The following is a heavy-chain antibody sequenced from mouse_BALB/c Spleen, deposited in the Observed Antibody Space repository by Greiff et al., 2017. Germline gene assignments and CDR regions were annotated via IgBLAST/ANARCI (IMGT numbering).Heavy chain of an antibody. CDR1: GYSITSGYY. CDR3: ARAARATVYFDY. CDR2: ISYDGSN. V-gene: IGHV3-6*02. J-gene: IGHJ2*01. Sequence: EVKLMESGPGLVKPSQSLSLTCSVTGYSITSGYYWNWIRQFPGNKLEWMGYISYDGSNNYNPSLKNRISITRDTSKNQFFLKLNSVTTEDTATYYCARAARATVYFDYWGQGTTLTVSS. D-gene: IGHD1-1*01.